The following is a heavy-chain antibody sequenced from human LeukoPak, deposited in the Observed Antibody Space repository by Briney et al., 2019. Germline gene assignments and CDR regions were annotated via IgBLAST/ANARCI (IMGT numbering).Heavy chain of an antibody. Sequence: ASVKVSCKASGYTFTGYYMHWVRQAPGQGLEWMGWINPNSGGTNYAQKFQGRVTMTRDTSISTAYMELSRLRSDDTAVYYCARDQELTAKWLVWGYFDYWGQGTLVTVSS. J-gene: IGHJ4*02. V-gene: IGHV1-2*02. D-gene: IGHD6-19*01. CDR3: ARDQELTAKWLVWGYFDY. CDR1: GYTFTGYY. CDR2: INPNSGGT.